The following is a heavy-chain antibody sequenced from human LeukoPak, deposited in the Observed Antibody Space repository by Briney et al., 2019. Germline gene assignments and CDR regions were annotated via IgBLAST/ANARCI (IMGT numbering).Heavy chain of an antibody. CDR1: GFTFSGNW. D-gene: IGHD5-12*01. V-gene: IGHV3-74*01. CDR3: ARVPGYSGYFYGMDV. Sequence: GGSLRLSCAASGFTFSGNWMHWVRQAPGKGLVWVSRLDSDVSITNYADSVKGRFTISSDNAKNTLYLQMNSLTAEDTAVYYCARVPGYSGYFYGMDVWGQGTTVTVSS. CDR2: LDSDVSIT. J-gene: IGHJ6*02.